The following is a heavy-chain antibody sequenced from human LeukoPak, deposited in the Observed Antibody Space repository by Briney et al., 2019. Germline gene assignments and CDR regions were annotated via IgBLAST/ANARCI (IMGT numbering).Heavy chain of an antibody. CDR2: ISSRSDYI. J-gene: IGHJ4*02. Sequence: KSGGSLRLSCAASGFTFSRYSMNWVRQAPGKGLEWVSSISSRSDYIYYADSVKGRFTISRDNAKNSLYLQMNSLRAEDTAVYYCARAEGWSLYDYWGQGTLVTVSS. CDR3: ARAEGWSLYDY. V-gene: IGHV3-21*01. D-gene: IGHD2-8*01. CDR1: GFTFSRYS.